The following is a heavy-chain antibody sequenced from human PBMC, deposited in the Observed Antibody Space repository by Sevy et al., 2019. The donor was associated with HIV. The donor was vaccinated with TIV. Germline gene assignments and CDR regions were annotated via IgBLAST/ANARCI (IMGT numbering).Heavy chain of an antibody. D-gene: IGHD1-1*01. V-gene: IGHV4-34*01. CDR2: INHSGST. CDR3: ARGHVLERGDYYYGMDV. CDR1: GGSFSGYY. Sequence: SETLSLTCAVYGGSFSGYYWTWIRQPPGKGLEWIGEINHSGSTNYNPSLKSRVTISVATSKNQFSLRLSSVTAADTAVYYCARGHVLERGDYYYGMDVWGQGTTVTVSS. J-gene: IGHJ6*02.